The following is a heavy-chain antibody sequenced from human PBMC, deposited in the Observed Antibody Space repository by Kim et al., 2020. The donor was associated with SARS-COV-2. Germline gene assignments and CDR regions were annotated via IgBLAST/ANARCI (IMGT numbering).Heavy chain of an antibody. V-gene: IGHV1-3*01. J-gene: IGHJ2*01. CDR3: ARSYYSSGPGYFDL. Sequence: QTFQGRVTITRDTPASTAYMELSSLRSEDTAVYYCARSYYSSGPGYFDLWGRGTLVTVSS. D-gene: IGHD6-19*01.